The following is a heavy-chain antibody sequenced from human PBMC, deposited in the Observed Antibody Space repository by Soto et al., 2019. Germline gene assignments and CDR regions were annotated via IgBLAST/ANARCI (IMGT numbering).Heavy chain of an antibody. V-gene: IGHV3-23*01. Sequence: EVQLLESGGGLVQPGGSLRLSCAASGFTFSSYAMRWVRQAPGKGLEWVSAISGSGGSTYYADSVKGRFTIHRDNPKNTLYLQMNSRRAEDTAVYYCAKTKSPTWFDPWGQGTLVTVSS. D-gene: IGHD2-8*01. CDR3: AKTKSPTWFDP. CDR2: ISGSGGST. J-gene: IGHJ5*02. CDR1: GFTFSSYA.